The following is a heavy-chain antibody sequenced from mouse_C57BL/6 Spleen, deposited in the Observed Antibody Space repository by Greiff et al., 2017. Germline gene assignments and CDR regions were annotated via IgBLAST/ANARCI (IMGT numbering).Heavy chain of an antibody. CDR3: AREGDYYGSFDY. J-gene: IGHJ2*01. Sequence: EVMLVESEGGLVQPGSSMKLSCTASGFTFSDYYMAWVRQVPEKGLEWVANINYDGSSTYYLDSLKSRFIISRDNAKNILYLQMSSLKSEDTATYYCAREGDYYGSFDYWGQGTTLTVSS. CDR2: INYDGSST. D-gene: IGHD1-1*01. CDR1: GFTFSDYY. V-gene: IGHV5-16*01.